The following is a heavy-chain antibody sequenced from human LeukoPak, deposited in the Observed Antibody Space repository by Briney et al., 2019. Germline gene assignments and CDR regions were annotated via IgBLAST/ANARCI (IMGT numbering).Heavy chain of an antibody. Sequence: SETLSLTGTVSGGSISSSSYYWGWTRQPPGKGLEWIGSIYYSGSTYYNPSLKIRVTISVDTSKNQYSLKLSSVTAADTAVYYCARHLKHGFLEWFAYYGSGSGVDYWGQGTLVTVSS. V-gene: IGHV4-39*01. CDR3: ARHLKHGFLEWFAYYGSGSGVDY. J-gene: IGHJ4*02. CDR1: GGSISSSSYY. D-gene: IGHD3-3*01. CDR2: IYYSGST.